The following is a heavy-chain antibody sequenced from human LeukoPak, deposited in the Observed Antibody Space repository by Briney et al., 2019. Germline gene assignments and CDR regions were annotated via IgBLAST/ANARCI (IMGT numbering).Heavy chain of an antibody. D-gene: IGHD5-18*01. CDR1: GYTFTGYY. V-gene: IGHV1-2*02. CDR3: ARAVVQLWLGFDP. CDR2: INPNSGGT. J-gene: IGHJ5*02. Sequence: ASVKVSCKASGYTFTGYYMHWVRQAPGQGLEWMGWINPNSGGTNYAQKFQGRVTMTRDTSIGTAYMELSRLRSDDTAVYYCARAVVQLWLGFDPWGQGTLVTVSS.